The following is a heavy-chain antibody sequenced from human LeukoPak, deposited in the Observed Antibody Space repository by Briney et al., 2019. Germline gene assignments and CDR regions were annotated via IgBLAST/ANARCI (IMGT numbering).Heavy chain of an antibody. CDR3: ARASTYSSGWYSY. D-gene: IGHD6-19*01. J-gene: IGHJ4*02. V-gene: IGHV1-2*02. Sequence: GASVTVSCKASGYTFTGYYMHWVRQAPGQGLEWMGWTNPNSGGTNYAQKFQGRVTMTRDTSISTAYMELSRLRSDDTAVYYCARASTYSSGWYSYWGQGTLVTVSS. CDR1: GYTFTGYY. CDR2: TNPNSGGT.